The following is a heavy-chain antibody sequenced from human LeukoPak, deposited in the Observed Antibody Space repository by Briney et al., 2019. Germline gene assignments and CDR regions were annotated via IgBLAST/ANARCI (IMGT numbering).Heavy chain of an antibody. V-gene: IGHV3-74*01. CDR1: GFTFSRHW. D-gene: IGHD2-15*01. CDR3: VRERYSSGPDGFDI. J-gene: IGHJ3*02. CDR2: IDSGGSNT. Sequence: PGGSLRLSCAVSGFTFSRHWMHWVRQAPGKGLVWVSRIDSGGSNTRYADSVKGRFTVSRDNAKNTVHLQMNSLRAEDTAVYYCVRERYSSGPDGFDIWGQGTMVTVSS.